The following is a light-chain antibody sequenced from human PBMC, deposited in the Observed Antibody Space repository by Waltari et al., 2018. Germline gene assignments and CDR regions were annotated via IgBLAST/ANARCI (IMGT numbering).Light chain of an antibody. Sequence: DIVMTQSPDSLAVSLGEKATINCKSSQSVLYSSNNKNYLAWYQQKPGQPPKLLIYGASTRESGVPDRFSGSGSGTDFTLTISSLQAEDVAGYYCQQYYSTPYTFGQGTKLEIK. CDR1: QSVLYSSNNKNY. V-gene: IGKV4-1*01. CDR2: GAS. CDR3: QQYYSTPYT. J-gene: IGKJ2*01.